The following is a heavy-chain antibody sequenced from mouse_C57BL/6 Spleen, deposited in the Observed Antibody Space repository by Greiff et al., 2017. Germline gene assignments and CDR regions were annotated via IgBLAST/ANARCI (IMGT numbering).Heavy chain of an antibody. CDR2: ISTYYGDA. D-gene: IGHD2-3*01. V-gene: IGHV1-67*01. J-gene: IGHJ3*01. CDR1: GYTFTDYA. Sequence: VQLQQSGPELVRPGVSVKISCKGSGYTFTDYAMHWVKQSHAKSLEWIGVISTYYGDAGYNQKFKDKATLTVDKSYSTAYMELARLPSEDSSVDYCGRKYDAYDPHWGAYWGQGTLVTVSA. CDR3: GRKYDAYDPHWGAY.